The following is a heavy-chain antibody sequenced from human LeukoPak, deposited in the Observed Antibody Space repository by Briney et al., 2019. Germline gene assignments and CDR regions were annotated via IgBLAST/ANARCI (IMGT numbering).Heavy chain of an antibody. CDR2: IRYDGSNK. Sequence: GGSLRLSCAASVFTFSSYGMHWVRQAPGKGLEWVAFIRYDGSNKYYADSVKGRFTISRDNSKNTLYLQMNSLRAEDTAVYYCAKDGGRYYDSSGYSDYWGQGTLVTVSS. D-gene: IGHD3-22*01. CDR3: AKDGGRYYDSSGYSDY. J-gene: IGHJ4*02. V-gene: IGHV3-30*02. CDR1: VFTFSSYG.